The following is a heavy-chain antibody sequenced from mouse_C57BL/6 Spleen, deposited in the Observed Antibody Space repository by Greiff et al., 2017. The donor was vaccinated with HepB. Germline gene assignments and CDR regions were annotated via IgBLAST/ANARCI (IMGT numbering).Heavy chain of an antibody. CDR1: GYTFTDYN. J-gene: IGHJ2*01. CDR3: AAYGYEGGYYFDY. V-gene: IGHV1-18*01. D-gene: IGHD2-2*01. Sequence: VQLQQSGPELVKPGASVKIPCKASGYTFTDYNMDWVKQSHGKSLEWIGDINPNNGGTIYNQKFKGKATLTVDKSSSTAYMELRSLTSEDTAVYDCAAYGYEGGYYFDYWGQGTTLTVSS. CDR2: INPNNGGT.